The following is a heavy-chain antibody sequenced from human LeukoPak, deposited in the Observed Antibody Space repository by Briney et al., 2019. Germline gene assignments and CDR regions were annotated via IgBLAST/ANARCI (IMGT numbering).Heavy chain of an antibody. D-gene: IGHD1-26*01. CDR2: FDPEDGET. J-gene: IGHJ6*02. Sequence: GASVKVSCKVSGYTLTELSMHWVRQAPGKGLEWVGGFDPEDGETIYAQKFQGRVTMTEDTSTDTAYMELSSLRSEDTAVYYCAIRPSGSPYYGMDVWGQGTTVTVSS. CDR1: GYTLTELS. CDR3: AIRPSGSPYYGMDV. V-gene: IGHV1-24*01.